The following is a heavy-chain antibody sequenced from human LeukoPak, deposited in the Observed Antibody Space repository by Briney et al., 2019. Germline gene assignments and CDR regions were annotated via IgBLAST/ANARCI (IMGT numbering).Heavy chain of an antibody. D-gene: IGHD6-13*01. CDR2: ISAYNGNT. J-gene: IGHJ4*02. V-gene: IGHV1-18*01. CDR1: GYTFTSYG. CDR3: ARDGGIDGSSPPLGY. Sequence: ASVKVSCKASGYTFTSYGISWVRQAPGQGLEWMGWISAYNGNTNYAQKLQGRVTMTTDTSTSTAYMELRSLRSDDTAVYYCARDGGIDGSSPPLGYWGQGTLITVSS.